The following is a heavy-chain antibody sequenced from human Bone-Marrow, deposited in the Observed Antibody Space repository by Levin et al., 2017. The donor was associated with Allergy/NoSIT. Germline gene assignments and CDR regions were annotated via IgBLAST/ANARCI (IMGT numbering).Heavy chain of an antibody. V-gene: IGHV3-33*01. CDR1: GFTFNTYG. J-gene: IGHJ2*01. D-gene: IGHD2-21*02. CDR2: IWSDGINK. CDR3: ARDSRGGDFYSWYFDL. Sequence: SCAASGFTFNTYGMHWVRQAPGKGLEWVAAIWSDGINKGYTDSVKGRFTISRDNIKNTLDLQMYSLRGDDTAVYYCARDSRGGDFYSWYFDLWGRGTLVTVSS.